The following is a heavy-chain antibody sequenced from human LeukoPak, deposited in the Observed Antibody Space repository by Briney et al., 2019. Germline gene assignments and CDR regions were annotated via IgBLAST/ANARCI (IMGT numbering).Heavy chain of an antibody. CDR2: ISSSSSYI. CDR1: GLTFSSSW. D-gene: IGHD4-23*01. Sequence: PGGSLRLSCAVSGLTFSSSWMDWVRQAPGKGLEWVSSISSSSSYIYYADSVKGRFTISRDNAKNSLYLQMNSLRDEDTAVYYCARVAAGYSVNYFDYWGQGTLVTVSS. CDR3: ARVAAGYSVNYFDY. J-gene: IGHJ4*02. V-gene: IGHV3-21*01.